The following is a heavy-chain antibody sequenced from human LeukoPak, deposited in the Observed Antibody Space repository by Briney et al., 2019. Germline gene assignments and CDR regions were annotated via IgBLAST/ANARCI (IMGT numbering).Heavy chain of an antibody. CDR1: GGSISSSSYY. D-gene: IGHD3-22*01. V-gene: IGHV4-39*07. Sequence: SETLSLTCTVSGGSISSSSYYWGWIRQPPGKGLEWIGSIYYSGSTYYNPSLKSRVTISVDTSKNQFSLKLSSVTAADTAVYYCARDGYYYDSSGHYWGFDIWGQGTMVTVSS. CDR3: ARDGYYYDSSGHYWGFDI. CDR2: IYYSGST. J-gene: IGHJ3*02.